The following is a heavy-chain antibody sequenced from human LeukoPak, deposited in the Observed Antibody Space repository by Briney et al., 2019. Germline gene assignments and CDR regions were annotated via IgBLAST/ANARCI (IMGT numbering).Heavy chain of an antibody. Sequence: GGSLRLSCAASGFTFSDHYMDWVRQAPGKGLEWVGRTRNKANSYTTEYAASVKGGFTISRDDSKNSLYLQMNSLKTEDTAVYYCARSDYYDSSWGQGTLVTVSS. J-gene: IGHJ4*02. CDR3: ARSDYYDSS. CDR1: GFTFSDHY. CDR2: TRNKANSYTT. D-gene: IGHD3-22*01. V-gene: IGHV3-72*01.